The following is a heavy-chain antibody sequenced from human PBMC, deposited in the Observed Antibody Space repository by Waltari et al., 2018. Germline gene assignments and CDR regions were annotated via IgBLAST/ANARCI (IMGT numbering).Heavy chain of an antibody. V-gene: IGHV3-72*01. D-gene: IGHD1-7*01. Sequence: EVQLVESGGRLVQPGGSLRLSCVASGFSFIDHYMDWVRQVPGKGLEWVGRIRNKANRYTTDYAASVTGRFIVSRDDSKNSLYLQMTTLKSEDTATYYCTRVTNWSYDEWGQGTLVTVSS. CDR3: TRVTNWSYDE. CDR1: GFSFIDHY. J-gene: IGHJ4*02. CDR2: IRNKANRYTT.